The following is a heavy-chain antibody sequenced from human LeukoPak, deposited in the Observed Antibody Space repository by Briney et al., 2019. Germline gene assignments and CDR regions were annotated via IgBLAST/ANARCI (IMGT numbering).Heavy chain of an antibody. CDR2: IRYDGSNK. CDR1: GFTFSSYG. J-gene: IGHJ4*02. Sequence: GGSLRLSCAASGFTFSSYGMHWVRQAPGKGLGWVAFIRYDGSNKYYADSVKGRFTISRDNAKNSLYLQMNSLRAEDTAVYYCARERYCSGGSCYSSGIYFDYWGQGTLVTVSS. V-gene: IGHV3-30*02. D-gene: IGHD2-15*01. CDR3: ARERYCSGGSCYSSGIYFDY.